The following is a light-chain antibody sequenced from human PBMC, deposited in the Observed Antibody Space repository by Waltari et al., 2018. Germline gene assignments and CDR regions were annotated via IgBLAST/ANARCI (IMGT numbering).Light chain of an antibody. Sequence: DIQMTQSPSTLSASVGDRVTITCRASQSIDMWLAWYQQQPGKAPKLLIYKASTLETGVPSRFSGRGSGTEFTLTISSLQPDDFATYYCQQYTNYWTFGPGTKVEI. J-gene: IGKJ1*01. CDR3: QQYTNYWT. V-gene: IGKV1-5*03. CDR2: KAS. CDR1: QSIDMW.